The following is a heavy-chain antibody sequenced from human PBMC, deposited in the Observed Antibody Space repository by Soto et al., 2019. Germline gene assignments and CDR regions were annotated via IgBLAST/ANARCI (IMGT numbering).Heavy chain of an antibody. CDR1: SGSISSSSYY. CDR3: ARRPGASVFGGLDC. D-gene: IGHD3-10*01. Sequence: QLQLQESGPGLVKPSETLSLTCTISSGSISSSSYYWGWIRQPPGKGLEWIGSIYYSGSTYYNPSLKRRVTISVDTSKNQFSLNLSSVTAADTAVYYCARRPGASVFGGLDCWGQGTLVTVSS. CDR2: IYYSGST. J-gene: IGHJ4*02. V-gene: IGHV4-39*01.